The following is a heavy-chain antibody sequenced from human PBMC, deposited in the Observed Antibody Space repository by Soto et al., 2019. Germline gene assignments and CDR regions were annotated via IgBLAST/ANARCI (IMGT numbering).Heavy chain of an antibody. CDR2: ISGSGVST. CDR1: GFTFSSYA. D-gene: IGHD3-3*01. V-gene: IGHV3-23*01. J-gene: IGHJ4*02. Sequence: EVQLLESGGGLVQPGGSLRLSCAASGFTFSSYAMSWVRQAPGKGLEWVSAISGSGVSTYYADSVKGRFTISRDNSKNTLYLQMNSLRAEDTAVYYCANLGQCYDFWSGTDLDFDYWGQGTLVTVSS. CDR3: ANLGQCYDFWSGTDLDFDY.